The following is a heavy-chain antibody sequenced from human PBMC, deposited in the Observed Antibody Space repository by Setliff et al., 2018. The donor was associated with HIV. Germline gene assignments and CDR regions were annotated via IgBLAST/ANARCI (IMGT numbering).Heavy chain of an antibody. Sequence: KPSETLSLTCTVPGDTDFYWNWIRQPPGKGLEWIGYIHASGKTNYNPSLKSRVTISLDTSKMQFSLHLTSVTAADTAVYYCATLDPSGGNFLAYWGQGTLVTVSS. J-gene: IGHJ4*02. CDR2: IHASGKT. D-gene: IGHD2-21*02. CDR3: ATLDPSGGNFLAY. CDR1: GDTDFY. V-gene: IGHV4-4*09.